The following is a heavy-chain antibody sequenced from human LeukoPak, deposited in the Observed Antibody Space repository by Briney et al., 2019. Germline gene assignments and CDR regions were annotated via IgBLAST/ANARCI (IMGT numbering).Heavy chain of an antibody. CDR3: ARDVHGDYGSAWFDP. Sequence: SVKVSCKASGGTFNTYVISWVRQAPGQGLEWLGGIMPLFGTAGYAQKFQGRVTITKDESTRTVYLELTSLTSDDTAVYYCARDVHGDYGSAWFDPWGQGTLVCVSS. V-gene: IGHV1-69*05. CDR1: GGTFNTYV. D-gene: IGHD4-17*01. CDR2: IMPLFGTA. J-gene: IGHJ5*02.